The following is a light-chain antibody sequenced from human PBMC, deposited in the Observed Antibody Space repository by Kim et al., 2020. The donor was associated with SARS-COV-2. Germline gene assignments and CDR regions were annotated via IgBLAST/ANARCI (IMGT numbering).Light chain of an antibody. CDR2: RND. Sequence: QAGLTQPPSVSKGLRQTATLTCTGNSNNVGNQGAAWLQQHQGHPPKLLSYRNDNRPSGISERFCASRSGNTASLTVTGRQPEDEADYYCSAWDSSLSAWVFGGGTKLTVL. J-gene: IGLJ3*02. CDR3: SAWDSSLSAWV. CDR1: SNNVGNQG. V-gene: IGLV10-54*04.